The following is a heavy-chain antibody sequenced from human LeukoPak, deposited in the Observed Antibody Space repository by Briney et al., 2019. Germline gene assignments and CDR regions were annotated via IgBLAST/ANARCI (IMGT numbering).Heavy chain of an antibody. Sequence: PGGSLRLSCAASGFTFDDYAMHWVRQAPGKGLEWVSGISWNSGSIAYADSVKGRFTISRDNAKNSLYLQMNSLRAEDTAIYYCARGNGWTDYWGQGTLVTVSS. CDR1: GFTFDDYA. CDR2: ISWNSGSI. D-gene: IGHD6-19*01. J-gene: IGHJ4*02. CDR3: ARGNGWTDY. V-gene: IGHV3-9*01.